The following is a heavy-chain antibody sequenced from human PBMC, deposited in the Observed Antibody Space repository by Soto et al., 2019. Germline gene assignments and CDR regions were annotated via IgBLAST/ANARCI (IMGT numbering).Heavy chain of an antibody. Sequence: PGASLRLSCAASGFTFSDYYMTWIRQAPGKGLEWVSYISTGGSTTYYADSVKGRFTISRDNAKNSLYLQMNSLRAEDSAVYYCARSDYYESIRPVDDWGHGT. J-gene: IGHJ4*01. CDR2: ISTGGSTT. V-gene: IGHV3-11*01. CDR3: ARSDYYESIRPVDD. D-gene: IGHD3-22*01. CDR1: GFTFSDYY.